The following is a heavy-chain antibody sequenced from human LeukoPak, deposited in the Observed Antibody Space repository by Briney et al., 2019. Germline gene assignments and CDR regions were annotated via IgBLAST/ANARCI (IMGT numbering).Heavy chain of an antibody. CDR2: IRTTAECAKYA. J-gene: IGHJ4*02. D-gene: IGHD3-9*01. V-gene: IGHV3-48*02. Sequence: PGGSRRLSCATSGFSFTDYPMNWVRQAPGKGLEWISNIRTTAECAKYAYYADSVKGRVTISRDDGKNTLYLHMNSLRDDDTVFYYAANGIRYAFDYWGQGILVTVSS. CDR3: ANGIRYAFDY. CDR1: GFSFTDYP.